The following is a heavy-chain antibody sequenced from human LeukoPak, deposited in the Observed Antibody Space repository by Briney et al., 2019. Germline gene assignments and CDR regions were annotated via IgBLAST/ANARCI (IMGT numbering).Heavy chain of an antibody. CDR3: AREGELDYDILTGYSYNWFDP. CDR1: GGSFSGYH. CDR2: INHSGST. Sequence: SETLSLTCAVYGGSFSGYHWSWIRQPPGKGLEWIGEINHSGSTNYNPSLKSRVTISVDTSKNQFSLKLSSVTAADTAVYYCAREGELDYDILTGYSYNWFDPWGQGTLVTVSS. J-gene: IGHJ5*02. V-gene: IGHV4-34*01. D-gene: IGHD3-9*01.